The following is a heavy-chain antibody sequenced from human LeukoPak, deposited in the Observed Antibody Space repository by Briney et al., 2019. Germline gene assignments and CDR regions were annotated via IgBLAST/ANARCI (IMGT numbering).Heavy chain of an antibody. V-gene: IGHV3-23*01. CDR3: AKDKAPGSWHTPSDF. J-gene: IGHJ4*02. Sequence: GGSLRLSCAASGFSFRSYTVSWVRQAPGKGLEWVSSIGVGGDTYYAESVKGRFTISRDNSKNTVFLQMNSLRADDTAKYYCAKDKAPGSWHTPSDFWGQGTLVTVSS. CDR2: IGVGGDT. D-gene: IGHD6-13*01. CDR1: GFSFRSYT.